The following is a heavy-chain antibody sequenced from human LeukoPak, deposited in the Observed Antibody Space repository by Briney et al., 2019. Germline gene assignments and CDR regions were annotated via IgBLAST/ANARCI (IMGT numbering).Heavy chain of an antibody. D-gene: IGHD3-9*01. CDR1: GGSISSYY. J-gene: IGHJ5*02. CDR3: ARGGDYDILTGSFGNWFDP. CDR2: IYYSGST. V-gene: IGHV4-59*01. Sequence: ETLSLTCTVSGGSISSYYWSWIRQPPGKGLEWIGYIYYSGSTNYNPSLKSRVTISVDTSKNQFSLKLSSVTAADTAVYYCARGGDYDILTGSFGNWFDPWGQGTLVTVSS.